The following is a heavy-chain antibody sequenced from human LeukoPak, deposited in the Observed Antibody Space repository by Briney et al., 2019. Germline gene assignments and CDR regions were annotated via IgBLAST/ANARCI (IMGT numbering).Heavy chain of an antibody. CDR1: GYTFTGYY. D-gene: IGHD1-26*01. Sequence: ASVKVSCKASGYTFTGYYMHWVRQAPGQGLEWMGGIIPIFGTANYAQKFQGRVTITADESTSTAYMELSSLRSEDTAVYYCAREGVGATTLIDYWGQGTLVTVSS. CDR2: IIPIFGTA. CDR3: AREGVGATTLIDY. J-gene: IGHJ4*02. V-gene: IGHV1-69*13.